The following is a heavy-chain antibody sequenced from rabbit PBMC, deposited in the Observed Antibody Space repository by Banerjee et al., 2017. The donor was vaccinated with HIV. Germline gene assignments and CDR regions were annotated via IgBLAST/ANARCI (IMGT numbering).Heavy chain of an antibody. V-gene: IGHV1S40*01. CDR3: ARVYAGNSHHMYL. J-gene: IGHJ4*01. CDR1: GFSFSSNYY. CDR2: MYAGSYVST. D-gene: IGHD4-2*01. Sequence: QSLEESGGDLVKPGASLTLTCTASGFSFSSNYYMSWVRQAPGKGLEWIGYMYAGSYVSTYYASWAKGRFTISKTSSTTVDLKMTSLTAADTATYFCARVYAGNSHHMYLWGPGTLVTVS.